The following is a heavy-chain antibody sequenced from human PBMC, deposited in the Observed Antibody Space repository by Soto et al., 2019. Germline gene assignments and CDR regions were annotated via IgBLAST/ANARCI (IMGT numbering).Heavy chain of an antibody. D-gene: IGHD2-21*01. Sequence: GGSLRLSCTASGFTFGDYAMSWFRQAPGKGLEWVGFIRSKAYGGTTEYAASVKGRFTISRDDSKSIAYLQMNSLKTEDTAVYYCTRXVNSISELYYYYYGMDVWGQGTTVTVSS. CDR3: TRXVNSISELYYYYYGMDV. J-gene: IGHJ6*02. CDR2: IRSKAYGGTT. CDR1: GFTFGDYA. V-gene: IGHV3-49*03.